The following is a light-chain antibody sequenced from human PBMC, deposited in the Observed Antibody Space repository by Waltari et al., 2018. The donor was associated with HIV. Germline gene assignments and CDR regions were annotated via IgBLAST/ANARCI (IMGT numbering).Light chain of an antibody. J-gene: IGLJ2*01. CDR3: SSHAGSKVV. CDR2: DVI. Sequence: QSALTQPPSASGSPGQSVTLSCTGTSSDVGGYNYVSWHQQHPGKAPKLMIYDVIKRPSGVPERFSVSKSCNTASLTVSGLQPEDEADYYCSSHAGSKVVFGGGTRLTVL. CDR1: SSDVGGYNY. V-gene: IGLV2-8*01.